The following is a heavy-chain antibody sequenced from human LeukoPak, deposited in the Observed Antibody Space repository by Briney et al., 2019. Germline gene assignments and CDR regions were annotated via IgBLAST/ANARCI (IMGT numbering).Heavy chain of an antibody. V-gene: IGHV3-7*01. J-gene: IGHJ4*02. CDR3: TRERQNKDFWSGGDY. CDR1: GFIFSSYW. CDR2: IKQDGSEK. D-gene: IGHD3-3*01. Sequence: GGSLRLSCVASGFIFSSYWMHWVRQDPRKGLEWVANIKQDGSEKYYVDSVKGRFTISRDNAKNSLYLQMNTLRPEDTAVYYCTRERQNKDFWSGGDYWGQGTLVTVSS.